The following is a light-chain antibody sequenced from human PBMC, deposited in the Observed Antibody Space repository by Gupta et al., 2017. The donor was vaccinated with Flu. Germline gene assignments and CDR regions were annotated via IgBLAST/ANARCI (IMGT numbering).Light chain of an antibody. V-gene: IGKV2-30*01. CDR2: QVS. CDR1: QSLLYSDGNAY. Sequence: DVVLTQFPLSLPVILGQAASISCTSSQSLLYSDGNAYLNWFHQRPGQSPRRLIYQVSRRDAEVPDRFSGSGSGTDFTLKIIRVEAEDVGVYYCMQGTHWPATFGQGTRVEVK. J-gene: IGKJ1*01. CDR3: MQGTHWPAT.